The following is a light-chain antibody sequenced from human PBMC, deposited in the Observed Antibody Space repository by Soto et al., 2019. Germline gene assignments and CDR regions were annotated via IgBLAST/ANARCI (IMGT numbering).Light chain of an antibody. J-gene: IGKJ4*01. Sequence: DIQMTQSPSSLSASVGDRVTITCQASHDIAIYLNWYQQKPGKAPKLLIYDASNLEAGVPSRFSGSGSGTDFTLSISSLRPEDIATYYCQQYDNLPSLTFGGGTKVDIK. CDR3: QQYDNLPSLT. V-gene: IGKV1-33*01. CDR1: HDIAIY. CDR2: DAS.